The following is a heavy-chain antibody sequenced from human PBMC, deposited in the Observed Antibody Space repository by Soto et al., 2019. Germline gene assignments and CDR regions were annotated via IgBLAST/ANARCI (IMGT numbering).Heavy chain of an antibody. CDR1: GGSISSSSYY. V-gene: IGHV4-39*01. Sequence: SETLSLTCTVSGGSISSSSYYWGWIRQPPGKGLEWIGGIYYSGSTYYNPSLKSRVTISVDTSKNQFSLKLSSVTAADTAVYYCARQQLADYYYYGMDVWGQGTTVTVSS. CDR2: IYYSGST. CDR3: ARQQLADYYYYGMDV. J-gene: IGHJ6*02. D-gene: IGHD6-13*01.